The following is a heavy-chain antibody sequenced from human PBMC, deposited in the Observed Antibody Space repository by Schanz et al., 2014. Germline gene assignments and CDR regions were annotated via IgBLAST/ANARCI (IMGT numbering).Heavy chain of an antibody. CDR3: ARGRQQLGSFDY. J-gene: IGHJ4*02. CDR1: GFTFSTYA. CDR2: IGHSGNT. D-gene: IGHD6-13*01. Sequence: VQLLESGGALVQPGGSLRLSCSASGFTFSTYAMSWIRQPPGKGLEWIGDIGHSGNTKDNPSLKSRVTMSVETSKNQFSLNLSSVTAADTAVYYCARGRQQLGSFDYWGPGTLVSVSS. V-gene: IGHV4-34*01.